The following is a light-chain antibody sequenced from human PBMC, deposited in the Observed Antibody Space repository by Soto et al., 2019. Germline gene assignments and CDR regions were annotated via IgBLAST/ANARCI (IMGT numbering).Light chain of an antibody. CDR1: QSISNY. V-gene: IGKV1-39*01. J-gene: IGKJ1*01. CDR3: QQSYSTPWT. CDR2: AAS. Sequence: IQVPRCTSKDCEAVGDRDTITCRASQSISNYLNWYQQKPGKAPKLLIYAASSLQSGVPSRFSGSGSGTDFRLTIRSLQPEDFATYYCQQSYSTPWTFGQGAKVDIK.